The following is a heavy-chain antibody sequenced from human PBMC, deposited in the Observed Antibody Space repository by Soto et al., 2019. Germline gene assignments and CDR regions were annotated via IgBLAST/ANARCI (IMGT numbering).Heavy chain of an antibody. CDR3: ARGSMITFGGVIATRYGMDV. CDR2: IYPGDSDT. V-gene: IGHV5-51*01. CDR1: GYRFTSYW. J-gene: IGHJ6*02. D-gene: IGHD3-16*02. Sequence: GESLKISCKGSGYRFTSYWIGWVRQMPGKGLEWMGIIYPGDSDTRYSPSFQGQVTISADKSISTAYLQWSSLKASDTAMYYCARGSMITFGGVIATRYGMDVWGQGTTVTVSS.